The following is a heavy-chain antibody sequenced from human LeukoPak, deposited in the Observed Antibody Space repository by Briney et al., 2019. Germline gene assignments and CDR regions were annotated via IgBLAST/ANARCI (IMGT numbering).Heavy chain of an antibody. CDR3: ARGVGYSSGWYFFDY. J-gene: IGHJ4*02. CDR1: GYSISSNNW. Sequence: SDTLSLTCAVSGYSISSNNWWGWIRQPPGEGLEWIGYIYYSGSTYYNPSLKSRVTMSVDTSKNQFSLKLSSVTAVDTAVYYCARGVGYSSGWYFFDYWGQGTLVTVSP. D-gene: IGHD6-19*01. CDR2: IYYSGST. V-gene: IGHV4-28*03.